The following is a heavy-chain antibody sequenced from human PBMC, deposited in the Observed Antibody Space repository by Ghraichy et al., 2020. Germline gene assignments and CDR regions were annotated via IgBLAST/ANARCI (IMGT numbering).Heavy chain of an antibody. CDR2: ISYDGSNK. V-gene: IGHV3-30-3*01. Sequence: GGSLRLSCAASGFTFSSYALHWVRQAPGKGLEWVAVISYDGSNKNYADSVKGRFTISRDNSKNTLYLQMKSLRAEDTAVYYCARDGTPLPYYYDSSSKEGFDYWGQGTLVTVSS. CDR3: ARDGTPLPYYYDSSSKEGFDY. D-gene: IGHD3-22*01. CDR1: GFTFSSYA. J-gene: IGHJ4*02.